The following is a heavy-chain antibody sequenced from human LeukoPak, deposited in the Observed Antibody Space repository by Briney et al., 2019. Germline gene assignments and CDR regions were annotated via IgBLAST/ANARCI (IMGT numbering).Heavy chain of an antibody. J-gene: IGHJ4*02. CDR1: GYTFTDYY. CDR3: ATGVGIVVVIATEVFDY. D-gene: IGHD2-21*01. V-gene: IGHV1-69-2*01. Sequence: GASVKVPCKASGYTFTDYYMHWVQQAPGKGLEWMGRVDPEDGETIYAEKFQGRVTITADTSTDTAYMELSSLRSEDTAVYYCATGVGIVVVIATEVFDYWGQGTLVTVSS. CDR2: VDPEDGET.